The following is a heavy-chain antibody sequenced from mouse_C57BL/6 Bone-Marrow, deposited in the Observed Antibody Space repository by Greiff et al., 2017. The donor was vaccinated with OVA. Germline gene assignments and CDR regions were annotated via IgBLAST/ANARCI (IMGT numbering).Heavy chain of an antibody. CDR1: GFTFSDYG. CDR3: AREGGTKGYFDV. CDR2: ISNLAYSI. D-gene: IGHD3-3*01. Sequence: EVQGVESGGGLVQPGGSLKLSCAASGFTFSDYGMAWVRQAPRKGPEWVAFISNLAYSIYYADTVTGRFTISRENAKNTLYLEMSSLRSEDTAMYYCAREGGTKGYFDVWGTWTTVTVSS. V-gene: IGHV5-15*01. J-gene: IGHJ1*03.